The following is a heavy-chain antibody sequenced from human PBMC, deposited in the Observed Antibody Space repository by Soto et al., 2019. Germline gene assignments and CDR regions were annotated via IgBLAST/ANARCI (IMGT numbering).Heavy chain of an antibody. CDR1: GYTFTSYA. Sequence: ASVKVSCKASGYTFTSYAMHWVRQAPGQRLEWMGWINAGNGNTKYSQKFQGRVTITRDTSASTAYMELSSLRSEDTAVYYCAWASGWYRSDYWGQGTLVPVSS. CDR2: INAGNGNT. CDR3: AWASGWYRSDY. V-gene: IGHV1-3*01. D-gene: IGHD6-19*01. J-gene: IGHJ4*02.